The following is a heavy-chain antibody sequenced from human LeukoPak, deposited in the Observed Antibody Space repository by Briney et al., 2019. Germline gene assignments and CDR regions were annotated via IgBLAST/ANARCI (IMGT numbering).Heavy chain of an antibody. D-gene: IGHD3-9*01. J-gene: IGHJ4*02. CDR3: ARHYYDILTGYYFGD. V-gene: IGHV5-51*01. CDR2: IYPGDSDT. Sequence: GESLKISCKGSGYSFTSYWIGWVRQMPGKGLEWMGIIYPGDSDTRYSPSFQGQVTISADKSISTAYLQWSSLKASDTAMYYCARHYYDILTGYYFGDWGQGTLVTVSS. CDR1: GYSFTSYW.